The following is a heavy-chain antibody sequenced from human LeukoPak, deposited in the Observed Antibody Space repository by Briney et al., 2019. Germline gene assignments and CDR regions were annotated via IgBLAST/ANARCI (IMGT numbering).Heavy chain of an antibody. D-gene: IGHD2-2*01. V-gene: IGHV3-11*04. CDR3: ASDWEDIVVVPAAIAGVNWFDP. Sequence: PGGSLRLSCAASGFTFSDYYMSWIRQAPGKGLEWVSYISSSGSTIYYADSVKGRFTISRDNAKNSLYLQMNSLRAQDTAVYYCASDWEDIVVVPAAIAGVNWFDPWGQGTLVTVSS. CDR1: GFTFSDYY. CDR2: ISSSGSTI. J-gene: IGHJ5*02.